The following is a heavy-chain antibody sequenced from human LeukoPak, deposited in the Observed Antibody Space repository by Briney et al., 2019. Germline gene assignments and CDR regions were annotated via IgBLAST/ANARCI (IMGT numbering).Heavy chain of an antibody. D-gene: IGHD3-22*01. Sequence: GGSLRLSCAASGFTFSSYAMSWVRQAPGKGLEWVSAISGSGGSTYYADSVKGRFTISRDNSKNTLYLQMNSLRAEDTAVYYCAKDLFSVVVGSSSDAFDIWGRGTMVTVSS. V-gene: IGHV3-23*01. CDR3: AKDLFSVVVGSSSDAFDI. CDR2: ISGSGGST. CDR1: GFTFSSYA. J-gene: IGHJ3*02.